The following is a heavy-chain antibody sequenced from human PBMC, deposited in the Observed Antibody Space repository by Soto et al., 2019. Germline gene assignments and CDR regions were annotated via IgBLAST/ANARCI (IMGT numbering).Heavy chain of an antibody. D-gene: IGHD1-20*01. CDR2: IIPLHNTS. CDR3: AIWSNWNPLYYRGMDV. CDR1: GGAFTNYS. J-gene: IGHJ6*02. V-gene: IGHV1-69*08. Sequence: SVKVPCKVSGGAFTNYSLNWVRHAPGQGLEWLGGIIPLHNTSNYSLKLLGRGSVTADISSNTVYMHLSGLTSDDTATYYCAIWSNWNPLYYRGMDVWGQGTTVTVSS.